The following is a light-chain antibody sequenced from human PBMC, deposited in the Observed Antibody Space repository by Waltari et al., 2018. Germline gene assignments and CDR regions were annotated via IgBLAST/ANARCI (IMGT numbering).Light chain of an antibody. CDR1: QRVSSNY. CDR3: QQYGTSPRT. J-gene: IGKJ1*01. V-gene: IGKV3-20*01. CDR2: GAS. Sequence: EIVLTQSPGTLSLSPGDRASLSCRTSQRVSSNYLAWCQQRPGQAPRLLIYGASSRAIGIPDRFSGSGSGTDFTLTISRLEPEDFAVYYCQQYGTSPRTFGQGTKVEIK.